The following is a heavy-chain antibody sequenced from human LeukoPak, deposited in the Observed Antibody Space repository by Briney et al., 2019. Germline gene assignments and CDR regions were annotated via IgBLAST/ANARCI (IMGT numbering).Heavy chain of an antibody. J-gene: IGHJ4*02. CDR1: GFTVSSNY. D-gene: IGHD1-1*01. V-gene: IGHV3-66*01. Sequence: GGSLRLSCAASGFTVSSNYMNWVRQAPGKGLEWVSVIYSGGDTYHADSVKGRFTISRDNSKNTLYLQMNSLRAEDTAVYYCARDATTGGMIYWGQGTLVTVSS. CDR3: ARDATTGGMIY. CDR2: IYSGGDT.